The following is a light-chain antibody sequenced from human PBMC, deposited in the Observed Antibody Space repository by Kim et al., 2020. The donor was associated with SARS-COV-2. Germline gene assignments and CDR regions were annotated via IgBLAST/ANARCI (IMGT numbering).Light chain of an antibody. CDR1: KLGDKY. Sequence: VSVSPGQTASITCSGDKLGDKYACWYQQKPGQSPVLVIYQDSKRPSGIPERFPGSNSGNTATLTISGTQAMDEADYYCQAWDSSLVFGGGTQLTVL. CDR2: QDS. V-gene: IGLV3-1*01. CDR3: QAWDSSLV. J-gene: IGLJ2*01.